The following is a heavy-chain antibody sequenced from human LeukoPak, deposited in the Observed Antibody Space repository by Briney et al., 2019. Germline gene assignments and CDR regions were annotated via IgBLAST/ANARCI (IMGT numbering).Heavy chain of an antibody. Sequence: SVKVSCKASGYTFTSYYMHWVRQAPGQGLEWMGRIIPILGIANYAQKFQGRVTITADKSTSTAYMELSSLRSEDTAVYYCARFMLPFYGMDVWGQGTTVTVSS. CDR3: ARFMLPFYGMDV. J-gene: IGHJ6*02. D-gene: IGHD3-10*02. V-gene: IGHV1-69*02. CDR1: GYTFTSYY. CDR2: IIPILGIA.